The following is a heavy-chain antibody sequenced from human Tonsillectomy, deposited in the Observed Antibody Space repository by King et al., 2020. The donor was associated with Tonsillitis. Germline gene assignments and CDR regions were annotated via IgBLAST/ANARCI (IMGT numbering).Heavy chain of an antibody. CDR2: INPNSGGT. D-gene: IGHD2-15*01. V-gene: IGHV1-2*02. Sequence: VQLVESGAEVQKPGASVKLSCTASGYTFTGDYMHWVRQAPGQGLEWMGWINPNSGGTNYAQKFHGRVTLTRATSISTAYMELSMLTSVDSAVDYCAGTSDIVVVVAGSLAAFVNWGQGAMVTVSS. CDR1: GYTFTGDY. CDR3: AGTSDIVVVVAGSLAAFVN. J-gene: IGHJ3*02.